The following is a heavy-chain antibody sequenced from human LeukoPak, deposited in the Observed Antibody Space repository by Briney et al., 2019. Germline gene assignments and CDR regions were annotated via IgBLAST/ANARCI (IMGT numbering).Heavy chain of an antibody. D-gene: IGHD5-24*01. V-gene: IGHV4-59*01. CDR3: ARALRNGYNTGFDP. CDR1: GGSISSYY. Sequence: SETLSLTCTVSGGSISSYYWNWFRQPPGKGLEWIGYIYYSGSTNYNLSLKSRVTISVDTSKTQFSLKLSSVTAADTAVYYCARALRNGYNTGFDPWGQGTLVTVSS. J-gene: IGHJ5*02. CDR2: IYYSGST.